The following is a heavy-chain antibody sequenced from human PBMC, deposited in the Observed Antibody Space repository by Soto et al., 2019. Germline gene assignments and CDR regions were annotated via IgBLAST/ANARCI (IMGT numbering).Heavy chain of an antibody. J-gene: IGHJ4*02. CDR1: GYFFTSYS. V-gene: IGHV1-46*01. CDR3: SRESAGRDDVEISGDFDH. Sequence: VQLAQSGAEVKKPGASVKVSCKASGYFFTSYSMHWVRQAPGQGLEWMGRINPSVGSTNYAQRFQVRHTTPSDTSTNTIYLKLISLRSEDTAVYYCSRESAGRDDVEISGDFDHWGQGTLVTVSS. CDR2: INPSVGST. D-gene: IGHD2-15*01.